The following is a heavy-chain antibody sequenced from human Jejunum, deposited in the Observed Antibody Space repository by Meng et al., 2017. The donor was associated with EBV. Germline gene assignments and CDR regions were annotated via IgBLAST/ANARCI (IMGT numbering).Heavy chain of an antibody. CDR2: IYYSGST. Sequence: QPELQESGPGLVKPSETLSLTCTVSGGSVNSGNVYWSWIRQPSGKGLEWIGYIYYSGSTNYIPSLKSRVTISLDTSKNQFSLKLSSVTAADTAVYYCAGLRYSGYDRAFDYWGQGALVTVSS. J-gene: IGHJ4*02. D-gene: IGHD5-12*01. CDR3: AGLRYSGYDRAFDY. CDR1: GGSVNSGNVY. V-gene: IGHV4-61*01.